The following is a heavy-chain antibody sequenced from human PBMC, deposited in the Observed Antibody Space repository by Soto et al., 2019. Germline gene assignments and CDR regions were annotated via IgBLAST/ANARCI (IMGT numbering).Heavy chain of an antibody. CDR2: INGGSTT. CDR1: GFTFSSYA. V-gene: IGHV3-23*01. Sequence: EVQLLESGGGLVQPGGSLRLSCAASGFTFSSYAMSWVRQAPGKGLEWVTAINGGSTTYYADSVKGRFTISRDNSKNTLYLQMNSRRAEDTAVYYCAKDKDWSGVYGMDVWGQGTTVTVSS. D-gene: IGHD3-3*01. J-gene: IGHJ6*02. CDR3: AKDKDWSGVYGMDV.